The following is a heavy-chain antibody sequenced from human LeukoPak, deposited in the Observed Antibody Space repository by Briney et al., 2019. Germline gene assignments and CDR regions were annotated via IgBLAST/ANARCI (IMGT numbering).Heavy chain of an antibody. V-gene: IGHV4-4*02. Sequence: SGTLSLTCVVSGGSISSSTWWTWVRLPPGKGLEWIGEINKSGNTDYNPSLKGRVTVSLDASKNQFSLKLSSVTAADTAVYYCARGYGSGSYYKYWGQGTLVTVSS. CDR1: GGSISSSTW. CDR3: ARGYGSGSYYKY. D-gene: IGHD3-10*01. CDR2: INKSGNT. J-gene: IGHJ4*02.